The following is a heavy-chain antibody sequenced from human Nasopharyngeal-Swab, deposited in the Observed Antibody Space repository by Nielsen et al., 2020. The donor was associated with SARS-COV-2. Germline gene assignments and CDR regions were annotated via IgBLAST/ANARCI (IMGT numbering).Heavy chain of an antibody. CDR2: ISYDGSNK. Sequence: GESLKISCAASGFTFSSYGMHWVRQAPGKELEWVAVISYDGSNKYYADSVKGRFTISRDNSKNTLYLQMNSLRAEDTAVYYCAKDDFWSGYHGSFDYWGQGTLVTVSS. V-gene: IGHV3-30*18. D-gene: IGHD3-3*01. CDR3: AKDDFWSGYHGSFDY. J-gene: IGHJ4*02. CDR1: GFTFSSYG.